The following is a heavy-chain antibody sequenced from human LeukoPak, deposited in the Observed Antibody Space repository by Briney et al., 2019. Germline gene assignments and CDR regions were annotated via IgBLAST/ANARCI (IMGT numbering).Heavy chain of an antibody. CDR2: INHSGST. CDR1: GGSFSGYY. V-gene: IGHV4-34*01. Sequence: SETLSLTCAVYGGSFSGYYWSWIRQPPGKGLEWIGEINHSGSTNYNPSLKSRVTISVDTSKNQFSLKLSSVTAADTAVYYCARVRIFRGVIIRQYYFDYWGQGTLVTVSS. D-gene: IGHD3-10*01. CDR3: ARVRIFRGVIIRQYYFDY. J-gene: IGHJ4*02.